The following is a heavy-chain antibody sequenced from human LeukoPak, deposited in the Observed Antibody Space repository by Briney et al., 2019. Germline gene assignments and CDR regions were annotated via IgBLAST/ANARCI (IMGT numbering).Heavy chain of an antibody. D-gene: IGHD6-19*01. CDR2: ISGSGGST. CDR1: GFTLSSYA. J-gene: IGHJ4*02. Sequence: PGGSLRLSCAASGFTLSSYAMSWVRQAPGKGLEWVSAISGSGGSTYYADSVKGRFTISRDNSKNTLYLQMNSLRAEDTAVYYCASRIAVAGTSGWGQGTLVTVSS. V-gene: IGHV3-23*01. CDR3: ASRIAVAGTSG.